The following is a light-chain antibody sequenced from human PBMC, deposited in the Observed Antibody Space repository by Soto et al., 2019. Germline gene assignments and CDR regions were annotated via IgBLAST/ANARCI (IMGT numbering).Light chain of an antibody. V-gene: IGKV1-8*01. CDR3: QQYYSLPFT. CDR1: QGISSY. J-gene: IGKJ3*01. CDR2: AAS. Sequence: GGRVTITCRASQGISSYLAWYQQKPGKAPKLLIYAASTLQSGVPSRFSGSGSGTDFTLTISCLQSEDFATYCCQQYYSLPFTFGPGTKVDIK.